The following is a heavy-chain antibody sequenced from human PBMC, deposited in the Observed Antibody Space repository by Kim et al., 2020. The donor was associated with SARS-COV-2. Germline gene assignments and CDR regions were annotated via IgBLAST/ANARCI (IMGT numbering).Heavy chain of an antibody. CDR1: GGSFSGYY. CDR3: SRAPQRITIFGVAPPDYY. J-gene: IGHJ6*01. CDR2: INHSGST. Sequence: SETLSLTCAVYGGSFSGYYWSWIRQPPGKGLEWIGEINHSGSTNYNPSLKSRVTISVDTSKNQFSLKLSSVTAADTAVYYCSRAPQRITIFGVAPPDYY. V-gene: IGHV4-34*01. D-gene: IGHD3-3*01.